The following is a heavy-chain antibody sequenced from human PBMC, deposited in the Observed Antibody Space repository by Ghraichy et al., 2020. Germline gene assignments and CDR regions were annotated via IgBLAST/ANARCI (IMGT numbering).Heavy chain of an antibody. J-gene: IGHJ5*02. CDR2: INHSGST. CDR3: ARRSWSVAGTRRYNWFDP. CDR1: GGSFSGYY. Sequence: SETLSLTCAVYGGSFSGYYWSWIRQPPGKGLEWIGEINHSGSTNYNPSLKSRVTISVDTSKNQFSLKLSSVTAADTAVYYCARRSWSVAGTRRYNWFDPWGQGTLVTVSS. V-gene: IGHV4-34*01. D-gene: IGHD6-19*01.